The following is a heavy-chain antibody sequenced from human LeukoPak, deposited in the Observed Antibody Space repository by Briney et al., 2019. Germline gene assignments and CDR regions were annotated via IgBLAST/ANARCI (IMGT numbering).Heavy chain of an antibody. Sequence: SETLSLTCAVYGGSFSGYYWSWIRQPPGKGLEWIGEINHSGSTNYNPSLKSRVTISVDTSKNQFSLKLSSVTAADTAAYYCARGAEDHYDFWRKIDYWGQGTLVTVSS. CDR2: INHSGST. D-gene: IGHD3-3*01. CDR1: GGSFSGYY. V-gene: IGHV4-34*01. CDR3: ARGAEDHYDFWRKIDY. J-gene: IGHJ4*02.